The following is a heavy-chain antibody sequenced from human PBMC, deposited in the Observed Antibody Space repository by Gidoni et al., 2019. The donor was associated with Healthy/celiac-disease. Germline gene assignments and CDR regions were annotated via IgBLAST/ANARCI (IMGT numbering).Heavy chain of an antibody. CDR3: ARLTGGGIDLSGYDSYYYYGMDV. CDR1: GYSFTSYW. D-gene: IGHD5-12*01. CDR2: IDPSDSYT. V-gene: IGHV5-10-1*03. Sequence: EVQLVQSGAEVKKPGESLRISCKGSGYSFTSYWLSWVRQMPGKGLEWMGRIDPSDSYTNYSPSFQGHVTISAYKSISTAYLQWSSLKASDSAMYYCARLTGGGIDLSGYDSYYYYGMDVWGQGTTVTVSS. J-gene: IGHJ6*02.